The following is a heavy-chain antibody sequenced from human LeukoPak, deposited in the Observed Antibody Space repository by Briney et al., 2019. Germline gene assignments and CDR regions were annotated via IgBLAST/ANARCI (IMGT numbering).Heavy chain of an antibody. V-gene: IGHV1-69*13. Sequence: SVKVSCKASGGTFSSYAISWVRQAPGQGLEWMGGIIPIFGTANYAQKFQGRVTITADESTSTAYMELSSLRSEDTGVYYCARDDYDYVWGSYRYDHFDYWGQGTLVTVSS. D-gene: IGHD3-16*02. J-gene: IGHJ4*02. CDR1: GGTFSSYA. CDR2: IIPIFGTA. CDR3: ARDDYDYVWGSYRYDHFDY.